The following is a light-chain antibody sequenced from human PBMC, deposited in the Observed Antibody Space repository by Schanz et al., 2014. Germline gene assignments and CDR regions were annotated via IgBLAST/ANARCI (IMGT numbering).Light chain of an antibody. Sequence: QSALTQPASVAGSPGQPITISCTGTSSDIGAYNYVSWYQQHPGEAPKLLIYDVNNRPSGVPARFSGSKSGSSASLAISGLQAEDEADYFCQSFDSSLNGVVFGGGTKVTVL. CDR1: SSDIGAYNY. V-gene: IGLV2-14*03. CDR2: DVN. J-gene: IGLJ2*01. CDR3: QSFDSSLNGVV.